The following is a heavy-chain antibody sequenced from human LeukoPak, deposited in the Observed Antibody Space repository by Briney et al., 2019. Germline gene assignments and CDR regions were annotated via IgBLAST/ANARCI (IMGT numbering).Heavy chain of an antibody. CDR3: ARVGSTYYYDSSGPNWFDP. D-gene: IGHD3-22*01. CDR2: GSDSGGT. Sequence: PSETLSLTCAVYGGSLNGHYWSWIRQPPGMGLEWIGEGSDSGGTKFNPSLKSRVTISVDTSKNQFSLKLSSVTAADTAVYYCARVGSTYYYDSSGPNWFDPWGQGTLVTVSS. CDR1: GGSLNGHY. J-gene: IGHJ5*02. V-gene: IGHV4-34*01.